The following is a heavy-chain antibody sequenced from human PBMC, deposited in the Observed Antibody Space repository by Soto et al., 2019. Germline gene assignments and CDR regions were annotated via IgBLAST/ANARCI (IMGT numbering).Heavy chain of an antibody. CDR1: GYTFTNFG. D-gene: IGHD2-21*02. J-gene: IGHJ6*02. V-gene: IGHV1-18*01. Sequence: QVHLVQSGAEVKKPGASVNVSCKASGYTFTNFGLNWVRQAPGQGLEWMAWISPYNGKTDYAQKVQGRVTVTTDTSTATAYMEMSSLTSDDTAVYYCARQPGVVETADLYGMDVWGQGTTVTVSS. CDR2: ISPYNGKT. CDR3: ARQPGVVETADLYGMDV.